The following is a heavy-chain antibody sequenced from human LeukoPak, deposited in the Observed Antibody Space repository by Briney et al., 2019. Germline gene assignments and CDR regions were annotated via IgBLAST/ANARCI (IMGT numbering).Heavy chain of an antibody. J-gene: IGHJ6*01. V-gene: IGHV3-74*01. Sequence: GGSLRLSCAASGFTFSTSWMHWVRQVPGKGLVWVSRTNSTKRSTNYADAVKGRFTISRDNAKNTLYLQMNSLTGEDTAVYYCVREVFGAYGLDAWGQGTTVTVSS. CDR3: VREVFGAYGLDA. CDR2: TNSTKRST. CDR1: GFTFSTSW. D-gene: IGHD3-10*01.